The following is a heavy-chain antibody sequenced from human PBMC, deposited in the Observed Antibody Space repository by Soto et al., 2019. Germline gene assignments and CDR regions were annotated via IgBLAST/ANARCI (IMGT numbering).Heavy chain of an antibody. J-gene: IGHJ4*02. CDR3: AREANSNYFDY. CDR1: GGTCSSYT. Sequence: QVQRVQSGAEVKKPGSSVKVSCKASGGTCSSYTISWVRQAPGQGLEWMGRIIPILGIANYAQKFQGRVTITADKSTSTAYMELSSLRSEDTAVYYCAREANSNYFDYWGQGTLVTVSS. CDR2: IIPILGIA. V-gene: IGHV1-69*08.